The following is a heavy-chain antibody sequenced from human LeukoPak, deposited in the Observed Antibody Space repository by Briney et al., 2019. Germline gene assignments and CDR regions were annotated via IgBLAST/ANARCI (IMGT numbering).Heavy chain of an antibody. CDR1: GFTFSSYG. V-gene: IGHV3-30*18. D-gene: IGHD5-18*01. J-gene: IGHJ4*02. CDR2: ISNDGSKK. CDR3: AKDRYSYAFEYSDS. Sequence: GGSLRLSCAASGFTFSSYGMHWVRQAPGKGLDWVAVISNDGSKKYYADSVKGRFTISRDNSKNTLSLQVSSLRTEDTAVYYCAKDRYSYAFEYSDSWGQGTLATVFS.